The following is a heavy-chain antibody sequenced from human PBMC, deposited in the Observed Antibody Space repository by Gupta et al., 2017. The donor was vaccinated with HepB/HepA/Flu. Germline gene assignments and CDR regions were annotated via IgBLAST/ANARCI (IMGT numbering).Heavy chain of an antibody. Sequence: QLQLQESGPGLVKPSETLSLTCTVSGGSISRSSYYWGWLRPPPGKGLEWIGSIYYSGSTYYNPSLKSRVTISVDTSKNQFSLKLSSVTAADTAVYYCARQLGYSSGWTRDAFDIWGQGTMVTGSS. CDR3: ARQLGYSSGWTRDAFDI. J-gene: IGHJ3*02. V-gene: IGHV4-39*01. D-gene: IGHD6-19*01. CDR2: IYYSGST. CDR1: GGSISRSSYY.